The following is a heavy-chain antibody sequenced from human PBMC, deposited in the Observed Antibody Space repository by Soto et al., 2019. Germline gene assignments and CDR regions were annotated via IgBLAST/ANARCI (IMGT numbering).Heavy chain of an antibody. J-gene: IGHJ5*02. CDR2: ISSNGDST. V-gene: IGHV3-64D*06. CDR1: GFTFSMLS. Sequence: GGSLRLAWSASGFTFSMLSMHWVRQAPGKGLEYVSGISSNGDSTYYADSVKGRFTISRDNSKNTLYLQMSSLRAVDTAVYYCVPPRSKVQITPTWGQGTLVTVSS. CDR3: VPPRSKVQITPT.